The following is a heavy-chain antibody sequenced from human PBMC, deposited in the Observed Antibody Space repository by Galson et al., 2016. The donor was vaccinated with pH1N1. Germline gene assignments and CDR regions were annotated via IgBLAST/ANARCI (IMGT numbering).Heavy chain of an antibody. D-gene: IGHD3-10*01. CDR3: AKEVTSGSPLGYYFSYGLDV. J-gene: IGHJ6*02. CDR1: GFTFSDFV. V-gene: IGHV3-33*03. CDR2: IWYEGNNK. Sequence: SLRLSCAASGFTFSDFVMHWVRQAPGRGLEWVALIWYEGNNKYYADSVKGRFTISRDNSKTTLYLQASSLRPEDTAIYYCAKEVTSGSPLGYYFSYGLDVWGQGTTVTVSS.